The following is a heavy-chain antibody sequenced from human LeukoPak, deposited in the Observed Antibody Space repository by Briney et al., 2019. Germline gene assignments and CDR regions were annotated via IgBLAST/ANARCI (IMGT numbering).Heavy chain of an antibody. Sequence: GASVKVSCKASGYTFTGYYMHWVRQAPGQGLEWMGWISGYNGHTSYPQKFQGRVIMTTNTSASTAYMELRSLRSDDTAVYYCARGGFAYFDSSGYSGEALDIWGPGTTVTVSS. J-gene: IGHJ3*02. CDR3: ARGGFAYFDSSGYSGEALDI. CDR1: GYTFTGYY. V-gene: IGHV1-18*04. D-gene: IGHD3-22*01. CDR2: ISGYNGHT.